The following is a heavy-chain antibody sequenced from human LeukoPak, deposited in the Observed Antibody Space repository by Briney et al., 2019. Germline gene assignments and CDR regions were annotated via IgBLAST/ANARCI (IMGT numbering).Heavy chain of an antibody. D-gene: IGHD5-24*01. V-gene: IGHV4-34*01. Sequence: SETLSLTCAVYGGSFSGYYWSWIRQPPGKGLEWIGEINHSGSTNYNPSLKSRITISVDTSKNQFSLKLSSVTAADTAVYYCARGPEMATKDYWGQGTLVTVSS. CDR3: ARGPEMATKDY. J-gene: IGHJ4*02. CDR2: INHSGST. CDR1: GGSFSGYY.